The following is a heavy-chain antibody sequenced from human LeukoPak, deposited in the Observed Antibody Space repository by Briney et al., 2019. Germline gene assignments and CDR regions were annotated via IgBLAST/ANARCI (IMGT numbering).Heavy chain of an antibody. D-gene: IGHD5-18*01. CDR2: INYSGST. CDR3: ARHGYTYGNFDY. Sequence: SETLSLTCTVSGGSISNYYWSWIRQPPGKGLEWIGYINYSGSTNYNPSLKSRVTISVYTSKNQFSLKLTSVTAADTAVYYCARHGYTYGNFDYWGQGTLVTVSS. V-gene: IGHV4-59*08. CDR1: GGSISNYY. J-gene: IGHJ4*02.